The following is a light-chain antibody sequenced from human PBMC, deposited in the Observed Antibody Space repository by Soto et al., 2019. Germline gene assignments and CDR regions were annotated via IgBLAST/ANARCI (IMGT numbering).Light chain of an antibody. CDR2: EVN. J-gene: IGLJ1*01. CDR1: TSDIGAYKY. Sequence: QSVLTQPASVSGSPGQSITISCTGTTSDIGAYKYVSWYQQHPGKVPKLMIYEVNYRPSGVPNRFSGSKSDNTASLTISGLQAEDEADYYCCSYRGGSAPYVFGTGTKLTVL. CDR3: CSYRGGSAPYV. V-gene: IGLV2-14*01.